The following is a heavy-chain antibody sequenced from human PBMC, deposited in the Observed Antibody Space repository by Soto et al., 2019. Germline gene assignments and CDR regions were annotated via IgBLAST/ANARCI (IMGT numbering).Heavy chain of an antibody. J-gene: IGHJ3*02. CDR2: FDPEDGET. V-gene: IGHV1-24*01. CDR3: ATGDRSSGDAFDI. Sequence: GASVKVSCKVSGYTLTELSMHWVLQAPGKGLEWMGGFDPEDGETIYAQKFQGRVTMTEDTSTDTAYMELSSLRSEDTAVYYCATGDRSSGDAFDIWGQGTMVTVSS. D-gene: IGHD6-6*01. CDR1: GYTLTELS.